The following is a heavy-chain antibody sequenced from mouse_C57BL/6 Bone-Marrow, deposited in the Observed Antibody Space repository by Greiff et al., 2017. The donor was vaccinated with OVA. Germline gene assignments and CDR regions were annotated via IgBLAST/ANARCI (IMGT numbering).Heavy chain of an antibody. CDR3: ARWIYYYGSSTGYFDV. CDR2: INPNNGGT. V-gene: IGHV1-18*01. J-gene: IGHJ1*03. D-gene: IGHD1-1*01. Sequence: EVKLQQSGPELVKPGASVKIPCKASGYTFTDYNMDWVKQSHGKSLEWIGDINPNNGGTIYNQKFKGKATLTVDKSSSTAYMELRSLTSEDTAVYYCARWIYYYGSSTGYFDVWGTGTTVTVSS. CDR1: GYTFTDYN.